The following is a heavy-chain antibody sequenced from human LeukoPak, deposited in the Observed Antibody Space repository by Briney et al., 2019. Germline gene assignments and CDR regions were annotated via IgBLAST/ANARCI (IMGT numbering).Heavy chain of an antibody. CDR1: GYTFTSYY. V-gene: IGHV1-46*01. CDR3: AWSDHNSWNAFDI. J-gene: IGHJ3*02. D-gene: IGHD1-26*01. Sequence: ASVKVSCKASGYTFTSYYMHWVRQAPGQGLEWMGIINPSGGSTSYAQKFQGRVTMTRDMSTSTAYMELSSLTSEDTAVYYCAWSDHNSWNAFDIWGQGTMVTVSS. CDR2: INPSGGST.